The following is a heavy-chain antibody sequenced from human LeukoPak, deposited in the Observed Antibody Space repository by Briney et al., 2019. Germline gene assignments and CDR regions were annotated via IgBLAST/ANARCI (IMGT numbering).Heavy chain of an antibody. CDR3: GKALERQGYFDF. J-gene: IGHJ4*02. Sequence: GGSLRLSCAASGFTFSDHYMSWIRQAPGKGLEWVSYISSSGSAIYYADSVKGRFTISRDNAKNSLYLQMNSLRAEDAAVYYCGKALERQGYFDFWGQGTLVTVSS. CDR2: ISSSGSAI. D-gene: IGHD6-25*01. CDR1: GFTFSDHY. V-gene: IGHV3-11*01.